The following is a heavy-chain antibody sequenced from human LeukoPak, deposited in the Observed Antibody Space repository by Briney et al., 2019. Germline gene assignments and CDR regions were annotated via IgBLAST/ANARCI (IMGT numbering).Heavy chain of an antibody. CDR1: GGSISSSHS. CDR3: AQSLGSGNWIGNWFDP. D-gene: IGHD1-1*01. Sequence: PSETLSLTCTVSGGSISSSHSWGWIRQPPGKGLEWTGTIYYTGRTYYNPSLESRLTISVDTSKNQFSLKLTSVTAADTAIYYCAQSLGSGNWIGNWFDPWGQGTLVTVSS. CDR2: IYYTGRT. J-gene: IGHJ5*02. V-gene: IGHV4-39*01.